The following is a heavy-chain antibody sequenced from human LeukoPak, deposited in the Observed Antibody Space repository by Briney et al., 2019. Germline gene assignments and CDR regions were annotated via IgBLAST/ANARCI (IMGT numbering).Heavy chain of an antibody. CDR2: VSAYNGST. J-gene: IGHJ5*02. Sequence: ASVKVSCKASGYTFTSYGISWVRQAPGQGLEWMGWVSAYNGSTNYAQKLQGRVTMTRDTSTSPAYMELRSLRSDDTAVYYCARPTVAGRRDWFDPWGQGTLVTVSS. V-gene: IGHV1-18*01. D-gene: IGHD6-19*01. CDR1: GYTFTSYG. CDR3: ARPTVAGRRDWFDP.